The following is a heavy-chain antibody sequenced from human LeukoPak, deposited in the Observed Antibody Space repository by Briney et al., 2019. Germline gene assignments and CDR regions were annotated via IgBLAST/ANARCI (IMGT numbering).Heavy chain of an antibody. J-gene: IGHJ4*02. CDR3: VRDRGTYRPIDY. CDR1: AFSLNAYN. Sequence: PGGSLRLSCAASAFSLNAYNMNWVRQAPGKGLEWVSSISYTGTYIYYADSVKGRFTISRDNAQNSLYLQMDSLRAEDTAIYYCVRDRGTYRPIDYWGQGTLVTVSS. CDR2: ISYTGTYI. V-gene: IGHV3-21*04. D-gene: IGHD1-26*01.